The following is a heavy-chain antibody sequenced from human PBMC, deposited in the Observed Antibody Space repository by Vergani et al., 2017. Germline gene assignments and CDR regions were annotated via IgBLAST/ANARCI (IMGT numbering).Heavy chain of an antibody. CDR1: GFTFSSYG. CDR2: IRYDGSNK. Sequence: QVQLVESGGGVVQPGGSLRLSCAASGFTFSSYGMHWVRQAPGKGLEWVAFIRYDGSNKYYADSVKGRFTISRDNSKNTLYLQMNSLRAEDTAVYYCARVGERGIAAAGTLDYWGQGTLVTVSS. J-gene: IGHJ4*02. D-gene: IGHD6-13*01. CDR3: ARVGERGIAAAGTLDY. V-gene: IGHV3-30*02.